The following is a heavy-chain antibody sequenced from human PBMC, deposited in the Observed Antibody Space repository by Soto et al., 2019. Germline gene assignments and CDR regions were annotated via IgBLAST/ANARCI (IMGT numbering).Heavy chain of an antibody. CDR3: ARGPPGTSTVTTPYYMDV. CDR1: GGSFSGCY. J-gene: IGHJ6*03. V-gene: IGHV4-34*01. CDR2: INHSGST. D-gene: IGHD4-17*01. Sequence: QVQLQQWGAGLLKPSETLFLTCAVYGGSFSGCYWSWIRQPPGKGLEWIGEINHSGSTNYNPSLKSRVTISVDTSKNQFSLKLSSVTAADTAVYYCARGPPGTSTVTTPYYMDVWGKGTTVTVSS.